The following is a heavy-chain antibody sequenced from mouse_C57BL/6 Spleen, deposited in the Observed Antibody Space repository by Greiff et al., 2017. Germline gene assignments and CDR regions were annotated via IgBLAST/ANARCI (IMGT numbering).Heavy chain of an antibody. CDR3: ARSDYDYDGGNFDY. V-gene: IGHV1-64*01. D-gene: IGHD2-4*01. CDR1: GYTFTSYW. J-gene: IGHJ2*01. CDR2: IHPNSGST. Sequence: QVQLHQPGAELVKPGASVKLSCKASGYTFTSYWMHWVKQRPGQGLEWIGMIHPNSGSTNYNEKFKSKATLTVDKSSSTAYMQLSSLTSEDSAVYYCARSDYDYDGGNFDYWGQGTTLTVSS.